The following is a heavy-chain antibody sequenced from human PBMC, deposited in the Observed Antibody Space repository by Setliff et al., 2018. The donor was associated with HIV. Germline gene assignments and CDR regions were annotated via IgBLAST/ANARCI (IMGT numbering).Heavy chain of an antibody. J-gene: IGHJ2*01. CDR1: DYSISSGYY. Sequence: SETLSLTCAVSDYSISSGYYWGWIRQPPGKGLEWIGSIYHSGSTYYNPSLKSRVTISVDTSKNQFSLNLSSVTAADTAVYYCSRHDGTYCGGDCYLLGYFDLWGRGTLVTVSS. V-gene: IGHV4-38-2*01. CDR2: IYHSGST. CDR3: SRHDGTYCGGDCYLLGYFDL. D-gene: IGHD2-21*02.